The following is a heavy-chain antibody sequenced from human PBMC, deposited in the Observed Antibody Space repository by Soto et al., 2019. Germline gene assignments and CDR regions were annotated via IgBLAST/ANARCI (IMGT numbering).Heavy chain of an antibody. D-gene: IGHD4-17*01. V-gene: IGHV3-23*01. CDR3: AKALRFTVTTVYYMVV. CDR1: GFTVSSYA. J-gene: IGHJ6*03. CDR2: ISGSGST. Sequence: EVQLLESGGGLVQPGGSLRLSCAASGFTVSSYAMSWVRQAPGKGLEWVSVISGSGSTYSADSVKGRVTISRDSTKNTVYRQRNSLRAEDTAVYYCAKALRFTVTTVYYMVVGGRGTSVTVSS.